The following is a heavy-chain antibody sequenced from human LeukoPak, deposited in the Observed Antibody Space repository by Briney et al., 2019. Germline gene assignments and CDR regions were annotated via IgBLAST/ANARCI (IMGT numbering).Heavy chain of an antibody. D-gene: IGHD6-13*01. CDR2: ISAYNGNT. V-gene: IGHV1-18*01. Sequence: ASVKVSCKASGYTFTSYGISWVRQAPGQGLEWMGWISAYNGNTNYAQKLQGRVTMTTDTSTSTAYMELRSLRSDDTAVYYCARAPSGYSSSWYLDYWGQGTLVTVSS. CDR3: ARAPSGYSSSWYLDY. J-gene: IGHJ4*02. CDR1: GYTFTSYG.